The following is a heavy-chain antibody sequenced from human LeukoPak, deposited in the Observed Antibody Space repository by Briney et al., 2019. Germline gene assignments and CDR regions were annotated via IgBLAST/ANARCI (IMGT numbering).Heavy chain of an antibody. D-gene: IGHD1-7*01. Sequence: SETLSLTCTVSGGSISSYYWSWIRQPPGKGLEYIGYVYYSGNANYNPSLKSRVTLSVDTSKNQFSLRLTSVTAADTAVYYCARVGNYNFDSWGQGTLVTVSS. V-gene: IGHV4-59*01. CDR2: VYYSGNA. J-gene: IGHJ4*02. CDR3: ARVGNYNFDS. CDR1: GGSISSYY.